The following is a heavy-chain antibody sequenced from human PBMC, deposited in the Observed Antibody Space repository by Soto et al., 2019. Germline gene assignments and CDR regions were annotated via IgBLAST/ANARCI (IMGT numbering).Heavy chain of an antibody. V-gene: IGHV1-18*04. CDR2: ISAYNGNT. Sequence: ASVKVSCKASGYTFTSYGISWVRQAPGQGLEWMGWISAYNGNTNYAQKLQGRVTMTTDTSTSTAYMELRSLRSDDTAVYYCARVDSSSSYSDYYYYYGMEFWGEGTMVRVSS. CDR1: GYTFTSYG. CDR3: ARVDSSSSYSDYYYYYGMEF. J-gene: IGHJ6*01. D-gene: IGHD6-13*01.